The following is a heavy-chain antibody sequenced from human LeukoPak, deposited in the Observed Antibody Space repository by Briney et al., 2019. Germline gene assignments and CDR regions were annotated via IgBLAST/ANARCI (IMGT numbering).Heavy chain of an antibody. J-gene: IGHJ4*02. CDR3: ARDRTGYSDY. V-gene: IGHV1-69*05. Sequence: ASVKVSCKASGGTFSSYAISWVRQGPGQGLEWMGGIIPIFGTANYAQKFQGRVTITTDESTSTAYMELSSLRSEDTAVYYCARDRTGYSDYWGQGTLVTVSS. CDR1: GGTFSSYA. CDR2: IIPIFGTA. D-gene: IGHD3/OR15-3a*01.